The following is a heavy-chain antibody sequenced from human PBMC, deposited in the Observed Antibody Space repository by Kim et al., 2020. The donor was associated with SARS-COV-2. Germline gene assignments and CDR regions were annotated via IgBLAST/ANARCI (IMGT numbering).Heavy chain of an antibody. CDR2: IYYSGST. CDR3: ARHWALWGDCSGGSCYSGVHWFDT. D-gene: IGHD2-15*01. J-gene: IGHJ5*02. CDR1: GGSISSSSYY. Sequence: SETLSLTCIVSGGSISSSSYYWGWIRQPPGKGLEWIVSIYYSGSTYYNPSLKSRVTISVDTSKNQFSLKLSSVTAADTAVYYCARHWALWGDCSGGSCYSGVHWFDTCGQGTLVTVSS. V-gene: IGHV4-39*01.